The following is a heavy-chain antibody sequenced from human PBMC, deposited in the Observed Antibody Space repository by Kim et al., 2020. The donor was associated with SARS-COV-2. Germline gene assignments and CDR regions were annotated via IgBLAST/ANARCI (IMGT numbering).Heavy chain of an antibody. D-gene: IGHD6-19*01. CDR1: GYTFTNYA. Sequence: ASVKVSCKASGYTFTNYAMNWVRQAPGQGLEWMGWINTNTGNPTHAQGFTGRFVFSLDTSVTTAYLQISSLKAEDTAVYYCARDGTIAVAGTFTDYWGQGTLVTVSS. CDR3: ARDGTIAVAGTFTDY. J-gene: IGHJ4*02. V-gene: IGHV7-4-1*02. CDR2: INTNTGNP.